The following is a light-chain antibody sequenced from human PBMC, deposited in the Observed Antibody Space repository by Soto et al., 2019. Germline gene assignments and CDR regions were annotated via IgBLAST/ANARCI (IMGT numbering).Light chain of an antibody. J-gene: IGKJ1*01. CDR1: QSVSSN. CDR2: GAS. V-gene: IGKV3-15*01. CDR3: QQYNNWPPMA. Sequence: EIVMTQSPATLSVSPGERATLSCRASQSVSSNLAWYQQKPGQAPRLLIYGASTRDTGIPARFSGSGSWTEFTLTISSLQSEDFAVYSCQQYNNWPPMAFGQGTKVEIK.